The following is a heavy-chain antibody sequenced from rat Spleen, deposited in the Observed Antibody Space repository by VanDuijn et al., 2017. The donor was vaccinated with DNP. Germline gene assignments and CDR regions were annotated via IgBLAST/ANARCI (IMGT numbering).Heavy chain of an antibody. D-gene: IGHD1-3*01. J-gene: IGHJ2*01. V-gene: IGHV5S13*01. CDR2: ITNSGSDT. Sequence: EVQLVESGGGLVQPGRSLKLSCAASGLTFSNYAMAWVRQAPTKGLEWVASITNSGSDTKYRDSVQGRFTISRDNAKNTLYLQMDSLRSEDTATYYCARGAYGSYLDWGQGVMVTVSS. CDR3: ARGAYGSYLD. CDR1: GLTFSNYA.